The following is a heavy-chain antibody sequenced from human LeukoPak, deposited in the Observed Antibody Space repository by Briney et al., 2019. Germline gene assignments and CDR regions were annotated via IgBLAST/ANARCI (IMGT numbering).Heavy chain of an antibody. CDR3: ARPFGSGTYYQFDL. CDR2: IKGDGSDK. J-gene: IGHJ4*02. Sequence: GGSLRLSCAASGFAFSSYWMSWVRQAPGKGLEWVANIKGDGSDKYYPDSLKGRFTVSRDNAKNSLYLQVNSLRDDDTAVYYCARPFGSGTYYQFDLWGQGTLVTVSS. V-gene: IGHV3-7*04. D-gene: IGHD3-10*01. CDR1: GFAFSSYW.